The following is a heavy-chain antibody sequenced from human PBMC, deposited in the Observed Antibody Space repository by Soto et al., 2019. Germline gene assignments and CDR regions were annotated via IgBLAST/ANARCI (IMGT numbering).Heavy chain of an antibody. D-gene: IGHD2-8*01. V-gene: IGHV3-74*01. Sequence: PGGSLRLSCAASGYTSSSYWMHWVRQAPGKGLVWVSRVNGDGSSTSYADPVKGRFTISRDNAKNTVHLQMDSLRAEDTAVYYCARVMANLPWYFDYWGQGTLVTVSS. J-gene: IGHJ4*02. CDR2: VNGDGSST. CDR3: ARVMANLPWYFDY. CDR1: GYTSSSYW.